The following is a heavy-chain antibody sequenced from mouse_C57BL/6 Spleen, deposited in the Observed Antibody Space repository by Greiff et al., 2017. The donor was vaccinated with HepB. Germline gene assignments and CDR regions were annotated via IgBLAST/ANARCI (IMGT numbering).Heavy chain of an antibody. D-gene: IGHD1-2*01. CDR2: INPSSGYT. V-gene: IGHV1-4*01. J-gene: IGHJ1*03. Sequence: QVQLKQSGAELARPGASVKMSCKASGYTSTSYTMHWVKQRPGQGLEWIGYINPSSGYTKYNQKFKDKATLTADKSSSTAYMQLSSLTSEDSAVYYCARSGTTAWYFDVWGTGTTVTVSS. CDR3: ARSGTTAWYFDV. CDR1: GYTSTSYT.